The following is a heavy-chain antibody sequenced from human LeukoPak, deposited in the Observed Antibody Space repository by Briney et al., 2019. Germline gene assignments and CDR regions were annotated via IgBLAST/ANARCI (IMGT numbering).Heavy chain of an antibody. Sequence: ASVKVSCKASGYTFTGYYMHWVRQAPGQGLEWMGWINPNSGGTNYAQKFQGRVTMTRDTSISTAYMELSRLRSDDTAVYYCARADLLRASPFGIWGQGTMVTVSS. V-gene: IGHV1-2*02. D-gene: IGHD2-15*01. CDR1: GYTFTGYY. J-gene: IGHJ3*02. CDR3: ARADLLRASPFGI. CDR2: INPNSGGT.